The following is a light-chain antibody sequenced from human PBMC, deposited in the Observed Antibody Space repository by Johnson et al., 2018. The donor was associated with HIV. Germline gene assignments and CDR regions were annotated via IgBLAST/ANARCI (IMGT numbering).Light chain of an antibody. J-gene: IGLJ1*01. CDR2: ESN. CDR3: GTWDSSLNSYV. V-gene: IGLV1-51*02. CDR1: SFNIGINF. Sequence: QSVLTQPPSVSAAPGQRVTISCSGSSFNIGINFVSWYQQVPGTAPKLLICESNKRPSGIPDRFSGSKSGTSTTLGITGLQTGDEADYYCGTWDSSLNSYVFGTGTKVSVL.